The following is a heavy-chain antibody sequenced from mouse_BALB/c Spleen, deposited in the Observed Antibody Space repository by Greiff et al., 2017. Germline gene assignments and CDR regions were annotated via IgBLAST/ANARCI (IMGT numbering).Heavy chain of an antibody. CDR1: GFSLTSYG. Sequence: VKLVESGPGLVAPSQSLSITCTVSGFSLTSYGVHWVRQPPGKGLEWLGVIWAGGSTNYNSALMSRLSISKDNSKSQVFLKMNSLQTDDTAMYYCARDTAPDITTVVASDAMDYWGQGTSVTVSS. D-gene: IGHD1-1*01. CDR3: ARDTAPDITTVVASDAMDY. CDR2: IWAGGST. V-gene: IGHV2-9*02. J-gene: IGHJ4*01.